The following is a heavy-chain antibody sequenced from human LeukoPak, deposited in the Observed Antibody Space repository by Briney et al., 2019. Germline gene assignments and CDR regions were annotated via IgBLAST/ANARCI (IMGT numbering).Heavy chain of an antibody. CDR2: ISSSSSYI. CDR3: ARDSNSGPGDYYFDY. V-gene: IGHV3-21*01. CDR1: GFTFSSYS. J-gene: IGHJ4*02. Sequence: GGSLRLSCAASGFTFSSYSMNWVRQAPGKGLEWVSSISSSSSYIYYADSVKGRFTISRNNAKNSLYQQMNGLRAEDTAVYYCARDSNSGPGDYYFDYWGQGTLVTVSS. D-gene: IGHD6-6*01.